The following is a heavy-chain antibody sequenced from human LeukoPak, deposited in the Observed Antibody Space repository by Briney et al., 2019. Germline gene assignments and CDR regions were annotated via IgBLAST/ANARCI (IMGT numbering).Heavy chain of an antibody. Sequence: SGTLSLTCAVSGGSISSSNWWSWVRQPPGQGLEWIGEIYHSGSTNYNPSLKSRVTISVDKSKNQFSLKLSSVTAADTAVYYCARGQLGYCSGGSCGWGQGTLVTVSS. J-gene: IGHJ4*02. CDR1: GGSISSSNW. D-gene: IGHD2-15*01. V-gene: IGHV4-4*02. CDR3: ARGQLGYCSGGSCG. CDR2: IYHSGST.